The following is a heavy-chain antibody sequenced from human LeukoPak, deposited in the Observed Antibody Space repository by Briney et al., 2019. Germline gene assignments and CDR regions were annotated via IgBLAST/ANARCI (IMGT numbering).Heavy chain of an antibody. CDR3: ARNMVRGVKAIDY. Sequence: PSETLSLTCTVSGGPISSGDYYWSWIRQPPGKGLEWIGYIYYSGSTYYNPSLKSRVTISVDTSKNQFSLKLSSVTAADTAVYYCARNMVRGVKAIDYWGQGTLVTVSS. J-gene: IGHJ4*02. CDR2: IYYSGST. CDR1: GGPISSGDYY. V-gene: IGHV4-30-4*08. D-gene: IGHD3-10*01.